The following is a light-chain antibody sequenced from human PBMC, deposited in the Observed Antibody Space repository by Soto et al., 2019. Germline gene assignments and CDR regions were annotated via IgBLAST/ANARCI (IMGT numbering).Light chain of an antibody. CDR2: DAS. CDR1: QSISSW. CDR3: QQYNSFWT. J-gene: IGKJ1*01. V-gene: IGKV1-5*01. Sequence: DIQMTQSPSTLSASVGDRVTITCRASQSISSWLAWYQQKPGKAPKLLIYDASSLESGVPSRFSCSGSGTEFTLTSSSLQPDDFATYYCQQYNSFWTFGQGTK.